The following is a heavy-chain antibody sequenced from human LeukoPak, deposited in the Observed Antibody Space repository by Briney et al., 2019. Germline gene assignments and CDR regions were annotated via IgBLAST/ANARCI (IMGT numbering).Heavy chain of an antibody. D-gene: IGHD3-22*01. V-gene: IGHV4-38-2*02. J-gene: IGHJ4*01. CDR1: GYSISSGYY. Sequence: SETLPLTCAVSGYSISSGYYWGWIRQPPGKGLEWIGSIYHSGSTYYNPSLKSRVTISVDTSKNQFSLKLSSVTAADTAVYYCARDVPREYYYDSSGHWDYWGQGTLVTVSS. CDR3: ARDVPREYYYDSSGHWDY. CDR2: IYHSGST.